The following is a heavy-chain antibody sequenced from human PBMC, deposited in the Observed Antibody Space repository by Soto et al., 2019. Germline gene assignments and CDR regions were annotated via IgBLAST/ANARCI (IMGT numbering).Heavy chain of an antibody. Sequence: GGSLRLSCIASGFSLSNYGMHWVRQAPGKGLEWIALIWYEGTTKYSTDSMKGRFSISRDESKNTLYLQLNSLRAEDSAMYYCLRGGPGVPMYYSDYWGQGTQVTVSS. V-gene: IGHV3-33*01. J-gene: IGHJ4*02. D-gene: IGHD3-10*01. CDR1: GFSLSNYG. CDR2: IWYEGTTK. CDR3: LRGGPGVPMYYSDY.